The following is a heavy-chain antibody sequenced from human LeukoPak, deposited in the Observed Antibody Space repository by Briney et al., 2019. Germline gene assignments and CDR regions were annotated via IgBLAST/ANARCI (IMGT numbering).Heavy chain of an antibody. V-gene: IGHV3-23*01. J-gene: IGHJ4*02. D-gene: IGHD4-23*01. Sequence: GGSLRLSCAASEFTFNNYWMHWVRQAPGKGLEWVSSASGSGGSTYYADSVKGRFTISRDNSKNTLYLQMNSLRAEDTAVYYCAKDLGSVVTPPSLDYWGQGTLVTVSS. CDR2: ASGSGGST. CDR1: EFTFNNYW. CDR3: AKDLGSVVTPPSLDY.